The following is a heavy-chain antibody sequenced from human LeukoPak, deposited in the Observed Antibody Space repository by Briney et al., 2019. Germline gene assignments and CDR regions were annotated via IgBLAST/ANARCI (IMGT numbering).Heavy chain of an antibody. Sequence: SETLSLTCTVSGGSISSYYWSWIRQPAGKGLEWIGRMYTSGSTNYNPSLKSRATMSVDTSKNQFSLKLSSVTAADTAMYYCARVFGGPVSRRFDPWGQGTLVTVSS. CDR2: MYTSGST. CDR1: GGSISSYY. D-gene: IGHD4-23*01. CDR3: ARVFGGPVSRRFDP. V-gene: IGHV4-4*07. J-gene: IGHJ5*02.